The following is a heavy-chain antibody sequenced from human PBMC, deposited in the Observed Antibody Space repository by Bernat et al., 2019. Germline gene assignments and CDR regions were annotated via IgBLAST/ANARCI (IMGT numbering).Heavy chain of an antibody. J-gene: IGHJ6*03. CDR1: GGTFSSYA. Sequence: QVQLVQSGAEVKKPGSSVKVSCKASGGTFSSYAISWVRQAPGQGLEWMGGIIPIFGTANYAQKFQGRVTITADKSTSTAYMELSSLRSEDTAAYYCASVIAARLGYYYYYMDVWGKGTTVTVSS. CDR3: ASVIAARLGYYYYYMDV. CDR2: IIPIFGTA. D-gene: IGHD6-6*01. V-gene: IGHV1-69*06.